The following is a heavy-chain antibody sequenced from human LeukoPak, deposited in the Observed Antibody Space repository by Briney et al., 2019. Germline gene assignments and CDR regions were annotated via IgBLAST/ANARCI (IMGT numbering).Heavy chain of an antibody. J-gene: IGHJ6*02. CDR3: ARRGYYYYGMDV. D-gene: IGHD3-10*01. Sequence: GASLKISCKASGHSFTSYWISWVRQMPGKGLEWMGRIDPSDSYTNYSPSFQGHVTISVDKSISTAYLQWTSLKSSDSAMYYCARRGYYYYGMDVWGQGTTVTVSS. CDR1: GHSFTSYW. V-gene: IGHV5-10-1*01. CDR2: IDPSDSYT.